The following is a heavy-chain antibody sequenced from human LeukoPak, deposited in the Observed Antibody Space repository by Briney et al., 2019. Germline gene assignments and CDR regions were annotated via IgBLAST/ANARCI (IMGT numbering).Heavy chain of an antibody. CDR2: INWSGGST. V-gene: IGHV3-20*04. Sequence: PGGSLRLSCTASGFAFDEHGMSWVRQAPGKGLEWVSGINWSGGSTGYADPLRGRFTITRDNAKNSLYLQMDSLRAEDTALYYCARAPITSPFYFDSWGQGTLVTVSS. CDR3: ARAPITSPFYFDS. J-gene: IGHJ4*02. CDR1: GFAFDEHG. D-gene: IGHD2-2*01.